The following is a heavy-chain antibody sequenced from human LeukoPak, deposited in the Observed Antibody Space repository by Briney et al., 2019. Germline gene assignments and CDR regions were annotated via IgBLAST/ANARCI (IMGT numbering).Heavy chain of an antibody. Sequence: ASVKVSCKASGYTFTGYYTHWVRQAPGQGLEWMGWINPNSGGTNYAQKFQGRVTMTRDTSISTAYMELSSLRSEDTAVYYCARGLKSSGWYGNYYYMDVWGKGTTVTVSS. V-gene: IGHV1-2*02. CDR2: INPNSGGT. J-gene: IGHJ6*03. CDR3: ARGLKSSGWYGNYYYMDV. CDR1: GYTFTGYY. D-gene: IGHD6-19*01.